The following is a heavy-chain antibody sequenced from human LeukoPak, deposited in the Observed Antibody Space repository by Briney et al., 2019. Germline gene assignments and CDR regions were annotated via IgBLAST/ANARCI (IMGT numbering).Heavy chain of an antibody. J-gene: IGHJ4*02. CDR3: AKDFIGGDYYDSSGSFDY. CDR1: GFTFSSYG. V-gene: IGHV3-30*18. Sequence: GGSLRLSCAASGFTFSSYGMHWVRQAPGKGLEWVAVISYDGSNKYYADSVKGRFTISRDNSKNTLYLQMNSLRAEDTAVYYCAKDFIGGDYYDSSGSFDYWGQGTLVTVSS. CDR2: ISYDGSNK. D-gene: IGHD3-22*01.